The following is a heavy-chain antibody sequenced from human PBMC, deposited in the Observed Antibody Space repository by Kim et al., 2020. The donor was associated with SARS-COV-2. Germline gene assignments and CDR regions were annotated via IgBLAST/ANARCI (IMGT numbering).Heavy chain of an antibody. Sequence: SETLSLTCAVYGGSFSGYYWSWIRQPPGKGLEWIGEINHSGSTNYNPSLKSRVTISVDTSKNQFSLKLSSVTAADTAVYYCAGGPLGWPRDNDYWGQGTLVTVSS. CDR1: GGSFSGYY. J-gene: IGHJ4*02. CDR3: AGGPLGWPRDNDY. CDR2: INHSGST. V-gene: IGHV4-34*01. D-gene: IGHD2-15*01.